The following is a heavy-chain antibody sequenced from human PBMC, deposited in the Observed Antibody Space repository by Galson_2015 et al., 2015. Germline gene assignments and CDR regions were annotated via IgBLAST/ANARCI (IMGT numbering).Heavy chain of an antibody. V-gene: IGHV3-23*01. Sequence: SLRLSCAAPGFTFSSYAMSWVRQAPGKGLEWVSAISGSGGSTYYADSVKGRFTTSRDNSKNTLYLQMNSLRAEDTAVYYCAKEFLAAAGNFDYWGQGTLVTVSS. D-gene: IGHD6-13*01. CDR3: AKEFLAAAGNFDY. CDR1: GFTFSSYA. J-gene: IGHJ4*02. CDR2: ISGSGGST.